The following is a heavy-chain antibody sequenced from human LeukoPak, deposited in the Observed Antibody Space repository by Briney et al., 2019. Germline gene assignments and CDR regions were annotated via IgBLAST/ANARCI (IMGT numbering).Heavy chain of an antibody. Sequence: SETPSLTCTVSGGSISSSSYYWVWVRQPPGKGLEWIGSIYYSGSTYYNPSLKSRVTISVDTSKNQFSLKLSSVTAADTAVYYCARGVDTAMVNWFDPWGQGTLATVSS. CDR3: ARGVDTAMVNWFDP. CDR2: IYYSGST. J-gene: IGHJ5*02. CDR1: GGSISSSSYY. V-gene: IGHV4-39*07. D-gene: IGHD5-18*01.